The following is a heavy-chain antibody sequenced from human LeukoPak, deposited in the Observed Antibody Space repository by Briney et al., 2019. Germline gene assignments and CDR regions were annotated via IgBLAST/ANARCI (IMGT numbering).Heavy chain of an antibody. D-gene: IGHD6-19*01. CDR3: AKPGSSGWYYFDY. CDR1: GFTFSSYA. J-gene: IGHJ4*02. Sequence: GGSLRLSCAASGFTFSSYAMSWVHQAPGKGLEWVSTISGSGGSTYYADSVKGRFTISRDNSKNTLYLQMNSLRAEDTAVYYCAKPGSSGWYYFDYWGQGTLVTVSS. CDR2: ISGSGGST. V-gene: IGHV3-23*01.